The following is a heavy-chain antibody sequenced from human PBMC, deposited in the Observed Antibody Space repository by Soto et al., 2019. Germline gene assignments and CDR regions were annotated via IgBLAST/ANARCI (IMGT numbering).Heavy chain of an antibody. CDR1: GFSLSTSGVG. CDR2: IYWDDDK. CDR3: AHETAPFHFFDY. V-gene: IGHV2-5*02. J-gene: IGHJ4*02. Sequence: QITLKESGPTLVKPTQTLTLTCTFSGFSLSTSGVGVGWIRQPPGKALEWLALIYWDDDKRYSPSLKSWLTITMDTSKNQVVLTMTNMDPVDTAIYYCAHETAPFHFFDYWGQGTLVTVSS.